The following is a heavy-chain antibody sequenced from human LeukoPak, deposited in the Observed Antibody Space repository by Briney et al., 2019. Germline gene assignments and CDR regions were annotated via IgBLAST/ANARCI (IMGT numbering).Heavy chain of an antibody. D-gene: IGHD3-3*01. CDR2: IIPIFGTA. CDR1: GGTFSGYA. V-gene: IGHV1-69*05. J-gene: IGHJ4*02. CDR3: AREEGYDFWRGYLRNYFDY. Sequence: SVKVSCKASGGTFSGYAISWVRQAPGQGLEWMGRIIPIFGTANYAQKFQGRVTITTDESTSTAYMELSSLRSEDTAVYYCAREEGYDFWRGYLRNYFDYWGQGTLVTVSS.